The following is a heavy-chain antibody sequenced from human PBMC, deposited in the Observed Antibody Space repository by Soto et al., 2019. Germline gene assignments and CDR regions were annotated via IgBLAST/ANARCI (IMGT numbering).Heavy chain of an antibody. D-gene: IGHD3-22*01. V-gene: IGHV3-30*18. CDR1: GFTFSSYG. CDR3: ANLLHSGLEEYYDSSGYSPVAFEI. CDR2: ISYDGSNK. Sequence: GGSMRLSCAASGFTFSSYGMHWVRQAPGKGLEWVAVISYDGSNKYYADSVKGRFTISRDNSKNTLYLQMNSLRAEDTAVYYCANLLHSGLEEYYDSSGYSPVAFEIWGQGTMVTVSS. J-gene: IGHJ3*02.